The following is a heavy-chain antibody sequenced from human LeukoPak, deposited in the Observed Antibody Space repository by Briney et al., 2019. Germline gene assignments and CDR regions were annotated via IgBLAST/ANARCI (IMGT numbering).Heavy chain of an antibody. CDR3: ARVNHYDSSGYEDY. V-gene: IGHV1-18*01. Sequence: ASVKVSCKASGYTFTSYGISWVRQAPGQGLEWMGWISAYNGNTNYAQKLQGRVTMTTDTSTSTAYMELRSLRSDDTAVYYCARVNHYDSSGYEDYWGQGTLVTVSS. CDR1: GYTFTSYG. J-gene: IGHJ4*02. D-gene: IGHD3-22*01. CDR2: ISAYNGNT.